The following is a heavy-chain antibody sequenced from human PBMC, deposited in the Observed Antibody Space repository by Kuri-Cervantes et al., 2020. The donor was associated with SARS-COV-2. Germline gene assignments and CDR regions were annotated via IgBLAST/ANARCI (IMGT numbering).Heavy chain of an antibody. CDR3: ARQGVAPIPYIQFYNWFDP. J-gene: IGHJ5*02. Sequence: SVKVSCKASVGTFSSYAISWVRQAPGQGLEWMGRIIPIFGTANYAQKFQGRVTITADESTSTAYMELSSLRSEHTAVYYCARQGVAPIPYIQFYNWFDPWGQGTLVTVSS. CDR2: IIPIFGTA. V-gene: IGHV1-69*13. D-gene: IGHD3-3*01. CDR1: VGTFSSYA.